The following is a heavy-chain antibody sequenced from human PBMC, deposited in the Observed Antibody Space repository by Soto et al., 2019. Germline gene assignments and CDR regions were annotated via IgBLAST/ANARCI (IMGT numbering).Heavy chain of an antibody. CDR3: ARDSDSSRITMIYDY. CDR2: IYYSGST. V-gene: IGHV4-59*01. Sequence: SETLSLTCTVSGGSISSYYWSWIRQPPGKGLEWIGYIYYSGSTNYNPSLKSRVTISVDTSKNQFSLKLSSVTAADTAVYYCARDSDSSRITMIYDYWGQGPLVTVS. J-gene: IGHJ4*02. CDR1: GGSISSYY. D-gene: IGHD3-22*01.